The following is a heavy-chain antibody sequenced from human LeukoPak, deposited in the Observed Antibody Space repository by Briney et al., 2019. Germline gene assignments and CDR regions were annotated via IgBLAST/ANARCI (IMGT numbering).Heavy chain of an antibody. D-gene: IGHD6-19*01. CDR2: IYTSGST. J-gene: IGHJ4*02. CDR1: GGSFSSYY. V-gene: IGHV4-4*07. CDR3: ARSPYMEVAVLDY. Sequence: SETLSLTCTVSGGSFSSYYWSWIRQPAGKGLEWIGRIYTSGSTNYNPSLKSRVTMSADTSKNQFSLKLSSVTAADTAVYYCARSPYMEVAVLDYWGRGILVTVSS.